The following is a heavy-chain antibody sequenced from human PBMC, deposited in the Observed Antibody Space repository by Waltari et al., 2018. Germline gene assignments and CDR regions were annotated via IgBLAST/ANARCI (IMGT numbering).Heavy chain of an antibody. D-gene: IGHD3-3*01. CDR3: ARDPVGYDFWSGYKGEGFDY. V-gene: IGHV1-69*05. J-gene: IGHJ4*02. CDR2: IIPIFGTA. CDR1: GGTFSSYA. Sequence: QVQLVQSGAEVKKPGSSVKVSCKASGGTFSSYAITWVHQSPGPGIRWMGGIIPIFGTANYAQKFQVRVTITRDTSISTAYMELSRLRSDDTAVYYCARDPVGYDFWSGYKGEGFDYWGQGTLVTVSS.